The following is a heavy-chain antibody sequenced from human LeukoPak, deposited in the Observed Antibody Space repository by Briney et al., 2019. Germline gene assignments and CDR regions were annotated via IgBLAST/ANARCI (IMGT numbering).Heavy chain of an antibody. D-gene: IGHD3-22*01. CDR1: SGSISSSSYY. J-gene: IGHJ1*01. CDR3: ARRRCYASTGYLD. V-gene: IGHV4-39*02. CDR2: IYYSGST. Sequence: SETLSLTCTISSGSISSSSYYWGWIRQPPGKGLEWIADIYYSGSTYYNPSLKSRVSISIDTSNNHFSLRLSSVTAADTALYYCARRRCYASTGYLDWGQGTLVTVSS.